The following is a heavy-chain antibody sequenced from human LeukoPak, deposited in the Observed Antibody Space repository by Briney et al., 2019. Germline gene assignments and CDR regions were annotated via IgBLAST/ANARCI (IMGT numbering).Heavy chain of an antibody. D-gene: IGHD3-22*01. CDR2: ISYDGSNK. Sequence: PGGSLRLSCAASGFTFSSYGMHWVRQAPGKGLEWVAVISYDGSNKYYADSVKGRFTISRDNSKNTLYLQMNSLRAEDTAVCYCAKGSSDYYDSSGYLDYGGQGTLVTVSS. CDR3: AKGSSDYYDSSGYLDY. V-gene: IGHV3-30*18. J-gene: IGHJ4*02. CDR1: GFTFSSYG.